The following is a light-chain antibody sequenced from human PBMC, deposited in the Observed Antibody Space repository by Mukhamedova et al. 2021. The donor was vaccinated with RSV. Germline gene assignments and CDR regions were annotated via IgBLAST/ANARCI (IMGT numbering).Light chain of an antibody. CDR3: QQYYSSPRT. Sequence: WYQRRVHGKAPNLLLYGASRLESGVPSRFSGRGSGTDYTLTISSLQPEDFATYYCQQYYSSPRTFGQGTKVEIK. J-gene: IGKJ1*01. V-gene: IGKV1-NL1*01. CDR2: GAS.